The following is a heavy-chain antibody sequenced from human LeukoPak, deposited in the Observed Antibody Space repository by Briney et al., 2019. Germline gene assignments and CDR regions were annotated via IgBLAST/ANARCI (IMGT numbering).Heavy chain of an antibody. V-gene: IGHV3-7*01. CDR1: GFSFRNYW. D-gene: IGHD4-17*01. CDR3: ARDGDGRGEDFDY. CDR2: IREDGSKK. J-gene: IGHJ4*02. Sequence: GGSLRLSCVASGFSFRNYWMSWVRQAPGKGLEWVANIREDGSKKNHLDSVKGRFTISRDNAKNFLYLQMNSLRVEDTALYYCARDGDGRGEDFDYWGQGILVTVSS.